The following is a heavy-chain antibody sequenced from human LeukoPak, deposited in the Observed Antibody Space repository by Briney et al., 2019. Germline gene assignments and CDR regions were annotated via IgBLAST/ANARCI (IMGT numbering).Heavy chain of an antibody. CDR1: GFTFGNYW. Sequence: GGSLRLSCAASGFTFGNYWMDWVRQAPGKGLVWVSRIKGDGSHTIYADSVKGRFTISRDNAKNTLYLQMKSLRAEDTAVYYCVRDWDHFDFDSWGQGTLVTVSS. J-gene: IGHJ5*01. CDR2: IKGDGSHT. CDR3: VRDWDHFDFDS. D-gene: IGHD3-9*01. V-gene: IGHV3-74*01.